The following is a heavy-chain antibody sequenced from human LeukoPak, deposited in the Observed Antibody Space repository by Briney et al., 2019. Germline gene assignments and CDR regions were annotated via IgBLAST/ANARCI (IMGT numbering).Heavy chain of an antibody. CDR3: ARGMGSLVGATRAAFDI. CDR1: GYTFTGYY. D-gene: IGHD1-26*01. V-gene: IGHV1-2*02. J-gene: IGHJ3*02. CDR2: INPNSGGT. Sequence: ASVKVSCKASGYTFTGYYMHWVRQAPGQGLEWMGWINPNSGGTNYAQKFQGRVTITADESTSTAYMELSSLRSEDTAVYYCARGMGSLVGATRAAFDIWGQGTMVTVSS.